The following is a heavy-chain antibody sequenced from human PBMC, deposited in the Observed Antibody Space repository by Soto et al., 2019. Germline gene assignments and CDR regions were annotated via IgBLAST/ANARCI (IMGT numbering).Heavy chain of an antibody. J-gene: IGHJ4*02. CDR3: ARFTHNSTYDYIWGSSSFDY. Sequence: QVQLVQSGAEVKKPGASVKVSCKASGYTFTSYGISWVRQAPGQGLEWMGWISAYNGNTNYAQKLQGRVTMTTDKSTSTAYMELRSLRSDHTAVYYCARFTHNSTYDYIWGSSSFDYWGQGTLVTVSS. CDR2: ISAYNGNT. CDR1: GYTFTSYG. D-gene: IGHD3-16*01. V-gene: IGHV1-18*01.